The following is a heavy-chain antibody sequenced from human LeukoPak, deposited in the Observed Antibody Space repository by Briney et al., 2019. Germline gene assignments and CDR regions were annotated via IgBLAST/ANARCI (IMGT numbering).Heavy chain of an antibody. Sequence: SETLSLTCTVSGGSTSGYYWSWIRQPPGKGLEWIGDIYYSGSTNYNPSLKSRVTMSVDTSKNQFSLKLNSVSAADTAVYYCAGGRSSNWFDPWGQGTLVTVSS. CDR1: GGSTSGYY. CDR3: AGGRSSNWFDP. D-gene: IGHD3-16*02. V-gene: IGHV4-59*01. CDR2: IYYSGST. J-gene: IGHJ5*02.